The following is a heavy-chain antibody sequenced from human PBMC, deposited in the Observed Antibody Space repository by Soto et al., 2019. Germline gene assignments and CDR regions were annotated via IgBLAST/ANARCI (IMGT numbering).Heavy chain of an antibody. V-gene: IGHV3-7*03. CDR2: IKTDGSET. CDR1: GFTFSSFW. CDR3: TSDRYPRFYHGSGSYPYY. J-gene: IGHJ4*01. D-gene: IGHD3-10*01. Sequence: PGGSLRLSCAASGFTFSSFWMSWVRQAPGKGLEWVANIKTDGSETHYVDSVKGRFTISRDNPKTSLSLQMNSLRVEDTAVYFCTSDRYPRFYHGSGSYPYYWGHGTPVTVSS.